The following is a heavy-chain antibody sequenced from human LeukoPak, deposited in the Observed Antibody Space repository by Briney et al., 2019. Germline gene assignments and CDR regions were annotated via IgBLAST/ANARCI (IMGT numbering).Heavy chain of an antibody. D-gene: IGHD5-12*01. V-gene: IGHV1-69*13. CDR2: IIPVFGTT. J-gene: IGHJ4*02. Sequence: GASVKVSCKASGGTLSSYSVSWVRQAPGQGLEWMGQIIPVFGTTNYPQKFQDRVTITADESTSTAYMELSSLRSEDTAVYYCASQYKIVATGAFDCWGQGTLVTVSS. CDR3: ASQYKIVATGAFDC. CDR1: GGTLSSYS.